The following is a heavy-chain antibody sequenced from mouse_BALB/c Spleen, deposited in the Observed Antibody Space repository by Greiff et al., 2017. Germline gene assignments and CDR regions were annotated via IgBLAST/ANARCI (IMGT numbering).Heavy chain of an antibody. Sequence: DVMLVESGGGLVKPGGSLKLSCAASGFTFSDYYMYWVRQTPEKRLEWVATISDGGSYTYYPDSVKGRFTISRDNAKNNLYLQMSSLKSEDTAMYYCARDRGGWGWYFDVWGAGTTVTVSS. J-gene: IGHJ1*01. CDR1: GFTFSDYY. V-gene: IGHV5-4*02. D-gene: IGHD2-3*01. CDR3: ARDRGGWGWYFDV. CDR2: ISDGGSYT.